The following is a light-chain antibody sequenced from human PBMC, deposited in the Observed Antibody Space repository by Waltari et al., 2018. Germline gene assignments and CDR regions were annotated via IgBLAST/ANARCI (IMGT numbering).Light chain of an antibody. CDR3: LQLNTYPLT. CDR1: QAIRND. V-gene: IGKV1-17*01. CDR2: GAS. J-gene: IGKJ4*01. Sequence: DIQMTQSPSSLSASVGDRVTITCRTSQAIRNDLGWFQQKPGKSPKRLIHGASRLQSGVPSRFSGSGYGTEFTLTINSLQPEDFATYYCLQLNTYPLTFGGGTKVEIK.